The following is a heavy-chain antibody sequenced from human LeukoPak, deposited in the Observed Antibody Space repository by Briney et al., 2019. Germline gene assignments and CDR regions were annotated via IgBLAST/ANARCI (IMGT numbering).Heavy chain of an antibody. CDR1: GDSISSGDYY. D-gene: IGHD2-2*01. CDR3: ARGIRGGSRPPTHYFDY. V-gene: IGHV4-30-4*01. CDR2: IYYSGST. Sequence: SETLSLTCTVSGDSISSGDYYWSWIRQPPGKGLEWIGYIYYSGSTYYNPSLKSRVTISVDTSKNQFSLKLSSVTAADTAVYYCARGIRGGSRPPTHYFDYWGQGTLVTVSS. J-gene: IGHJ4*02.